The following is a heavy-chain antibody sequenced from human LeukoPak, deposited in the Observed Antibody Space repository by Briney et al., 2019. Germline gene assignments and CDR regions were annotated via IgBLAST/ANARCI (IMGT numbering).Heavy chain of an antibody. D-gene: IGHD2-2*01. CDR3: TTYCSSTSWCVGIQH. J-gene: IGHJ1*01. CDR2: IKSKTDGGTT. V-gene: IGHV3-15*01. CDR1: GFTFSSYW. Sequence: GGSLRLSCAASGFTFSSYWMHWVRQAPGKGLEWVGRIKSKTDGGTTDYAAPVKGRFTISRDDSKNTLYLQMNSLKTEDTAVYYCTTYCSSTSWCVGIQHWGQGTLVTVSS.